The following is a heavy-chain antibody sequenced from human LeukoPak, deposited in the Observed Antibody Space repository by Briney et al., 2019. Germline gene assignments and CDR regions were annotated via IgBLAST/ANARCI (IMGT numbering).Heavy chain of an antibody. D-gene: IGHD6-6*01. CDR3: ARDSSSGYYYYMDV. J-gene: IGHJ6*03. V-gene: IGHV1-2*02. CDR1: GYTFTGYY. Sequence: ASVKVSCKASGYTFTGYYMHWVRQAPGQGLEWMGWINPNSGGTNYAQKFQGRVTMTRDTSISTAYMELSRLRYDDTAVYYCARDSSSGYYYYMDVWGKGTTVTVSS. CDR2: INPNSGGT.